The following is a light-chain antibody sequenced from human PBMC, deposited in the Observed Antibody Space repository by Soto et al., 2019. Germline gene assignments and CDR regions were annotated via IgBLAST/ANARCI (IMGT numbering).Light chain of an antibody. J-gene: IGKJ5*01. V-gene: IGKV2D-29*02. CDR1: ESLLHSDGKTY. CDR3: MQSIEVPLT. Sequence: DLVLTQTPLSLSVTPGQPAYISCKSSESLLHSDGKTYLYWYLQRPGQSPQLLIYEVSNRFSGVPDRFSGSGSGTDFTLTISRVEAEDVAIYYCMQSIEVPLTFGQGTRLEIK. CDR2: EVS.